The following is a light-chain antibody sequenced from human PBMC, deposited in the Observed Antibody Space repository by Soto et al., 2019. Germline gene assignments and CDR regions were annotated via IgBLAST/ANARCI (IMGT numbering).Light chain of an antibody. V-gene: IGKV1-8*01. CDR2: AAS. J-gene: IGKJ1*01. Sequence: AIRMTPSTSSFSSSTGDRVTITFRASQGISSYLAWYQQKPGKAPKLLIYAASTLQSGVPSRFSGSGSGTDFTLTISSLQSEDFAVYYCQQYHYLWTFGQGTKVDIK. CDR3: QQYHYLWT. CDR1: QGISSY.